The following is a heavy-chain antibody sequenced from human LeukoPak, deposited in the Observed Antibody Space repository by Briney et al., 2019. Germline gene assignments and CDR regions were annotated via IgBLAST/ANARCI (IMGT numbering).Heavy chain of an antibody. Sequence: SETLSLTCTVSGDSMSPYFWTWVRQSPGKGLEWVGYIYQTTTTYNPSLKGRVTISTDMSQNQLSLKVTSVTAADTAVYYCARNFPGRTEDVWGKGTTVIVSS. CDR2: IYQTTT. D-gene: IGHD1-14*01. CDR1: GDSMSPYF. CDR3: ARNFPGRTEDV. V-gene: IGHV4-59*01. J-gene: IGHJ6*04.